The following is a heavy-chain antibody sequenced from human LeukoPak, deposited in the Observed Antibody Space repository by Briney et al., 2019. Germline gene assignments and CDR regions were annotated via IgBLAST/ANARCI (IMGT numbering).Heavy chain of an antibody. D-gene: IGHD6-13*01. V-gene: IGHV4-39*07. J-gene: IGHJ5*02. CDR3: ARRPPHVRVVDSRQQLVRGWFDP. CDR2: IYYSGST. Sequence: PSETLSLTCTVSGGSISSSSYYWGWIRQPPGKGLEWIGSIYYSGSTYYNPSLKSRVTISVDKSKNQFSLKLSSVTAADTAVYYCARRPPHVRVVDSRQQLVRGWFDPWGQGTLVTVSS. CDR1: GGSISSSSYY.